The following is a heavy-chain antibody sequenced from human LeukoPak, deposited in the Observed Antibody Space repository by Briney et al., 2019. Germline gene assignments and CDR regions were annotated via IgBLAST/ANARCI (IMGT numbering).Heavy chain of an antibody. CDR3: ARVSWFPGTSYYYMDV. CDR1: GGSISGYY. J-gene: IGHJ6*03. D-gene: IGHD1-1*01. V-gene: IGHV4-34*01. Sequence: SETLSLTCTVSGGSISGYYWSWIRQPPGKGLEWIGEINHSGSTNYNPSLKSRVTISVDTSNNQFSLKLSSVTAADTAVYYCARVSWFPGTSYYYMDVWGKGTTVTVSS. CDR2: INHSGST.